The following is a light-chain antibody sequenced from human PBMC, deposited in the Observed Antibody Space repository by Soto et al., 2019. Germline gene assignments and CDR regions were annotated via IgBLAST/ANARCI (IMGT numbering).Light chain of an antibody. J-gene: IGLJ2*01. CDR2: EVS. CDR1: SSDVGGYNY. V-gene: IGLV2-14*01. CDR3: SSCTSRFTII. Sequence: QSALTQPASVSGSPGQSITISCTGTSSDVGGYNYVSWYQQHPGKAPKLMIYEVSNRPSGVSNRFSGSKSGNTASLTISGLQAEDEADYYCSSCTSRFTIILGGGTKVTVL.